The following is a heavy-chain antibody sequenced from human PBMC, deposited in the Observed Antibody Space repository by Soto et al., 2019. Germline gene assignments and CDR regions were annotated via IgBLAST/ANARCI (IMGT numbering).Heavy chain of an antibody. CDR1: GGSISSGGYY. V-gene: IGHV4-31*03. CDR2: IYYSGST. J-gene: IGHJ1*01. D-gene: IGHD2-21*01. CDR3: ARMTYCGGDCSEYFQH. Sequence: QVQLQESGPGLVKPSQTLSLTCTVSGGSISSGGYYWSWIRQHPGKGLEWIGYIYYSGSTYYNPSLKSRVTISVDTSKNQFSLKLSSVTAADTAVSYCARMTYCGGDCSEYFQHWGQGTLVTVSS.